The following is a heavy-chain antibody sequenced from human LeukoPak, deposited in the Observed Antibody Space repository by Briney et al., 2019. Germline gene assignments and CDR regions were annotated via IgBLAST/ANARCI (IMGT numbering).Heavy chain of an antibody. J-gene: IGHJ3*02. V-gene: IGHV5-51*01. CDR1: GYSFTSYW. D-gene: IGHD3-22*01. CDR3: ARHAYAPTASTYYYDSSGYYYIPDAFDI. CDR2: IYPGDSDT. Sequence: GESLKISCKGSGYSFTSYWIGWVRQMPGKGLEWMGIIYPGDSDTRYSPSFQGQVTISADKSISTAYLQWSSLKASDTAMYYCARHAYAPTASTYYYDSSGYYYIPDAFDIWGQGTMVTVSS.